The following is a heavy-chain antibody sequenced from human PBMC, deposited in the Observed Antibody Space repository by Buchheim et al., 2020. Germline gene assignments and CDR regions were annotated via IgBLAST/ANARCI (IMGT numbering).Heavy chain of an antibody. CDR1: GGSISSGDYY. V-gene: IGHV4-30-4*01. CDR2: IYYSGST. J-gene: IGHJ6*02. CDR3: ARDASYYYGSSGYYSSYYGMDV. Sequence: QVQLQESGPGLVKPSQTLSLTCTVSGGSISSGDYYWSWIRQPPGKGLEWIGYIYYSGSTYYNPSLKSRVTIPVDTSKNQFSLKLSSVTAADTAVYYCARDASYYYGSSGYYSSYYGMDVWGQGTT. D-gene: IGHD3-22*01.